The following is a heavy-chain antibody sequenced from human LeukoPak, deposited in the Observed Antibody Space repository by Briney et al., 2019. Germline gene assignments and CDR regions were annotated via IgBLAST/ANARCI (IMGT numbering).Heavy chain of an antibody. Sequence: SETLSLTCTVSGGSISSSSYYWGWIRQPPGKGLEWIGSIYYSGSTYYNPSLKSRVTISVDTSKNQFSLKLSSVTAADTAVYYCARDQIVMNWFDPWGQGTLVTVSS. J-gene: IGHJ5*02. D-gene: IGHD2-8*01. CDR2: IYYSGST. V-gene: IGHV4-39*07. CDR3: ARDQIVMNWFDP. CDR1: GGSISSSSYY.